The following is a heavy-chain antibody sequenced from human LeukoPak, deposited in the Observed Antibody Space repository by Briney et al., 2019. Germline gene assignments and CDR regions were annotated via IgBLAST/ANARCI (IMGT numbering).Heavy chain of an antibody. D-gene: IGHD3-10*01. Sequence: PGGSLRLSCAASGFTFSNAWMSWVRQAPGKGLEWVGRIKSKTDGGTTDYAAPVKGRFTISRDDSKNTLYLQMNSLKTEDTAVYYCTTANSRTDRNYYGSGKDAFDIWGQGTMVTVSS. V-gene: IGHV3-15*01. J-gene: IGHJ3*02. CDR2: IKSKTDGGTT. CDR1: GFTFSNAW. CDR3: TTANSRTDRNYYGSGKDAFDI.